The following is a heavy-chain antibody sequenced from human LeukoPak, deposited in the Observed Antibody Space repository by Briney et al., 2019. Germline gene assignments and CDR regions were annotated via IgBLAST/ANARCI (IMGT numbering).Heavy chain of an antibody. J-gene: IGHJ6*04. CDR1: GFTFSSYS. V-gene: IGHV3-21*01. Sequence: GGSLRLSCAASGFTFSSYSMNWVRQAPGKGLEWVSSISSSSSYIYYADSAKGRFTISRDNAKNSLYLQMNSLRAEDTAVYYCAREYCSGGSCYDYYYYGMDVWGKGTTVTVSS. CDR2: ISSSSSYI. D-gene: IGHD2-15*01. CDR3: AREYCSGGSCYDYYYYGMDV.